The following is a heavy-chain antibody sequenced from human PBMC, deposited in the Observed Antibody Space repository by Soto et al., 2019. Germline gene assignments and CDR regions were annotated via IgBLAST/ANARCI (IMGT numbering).Heavy chain of an antibody. D-gene: IGHD5-18*01. V-gene: IGHV3-49*03. CDR1: GFTFGDYA. J-gene: IGHJ4*02. Sequence: GGSLRLSCTASGFTFGDYAMSWFRQAPGKGLEWVGFIRSKAYGGTTEYAASVKGRFTISRDDSKSIAYLQMNSLKTEDTAVYYCTSFSASIQLWNYWGQGTQVTVYS. CDR3: TSFSASIQLWNY. CDR2: IRSKAYGGTT.